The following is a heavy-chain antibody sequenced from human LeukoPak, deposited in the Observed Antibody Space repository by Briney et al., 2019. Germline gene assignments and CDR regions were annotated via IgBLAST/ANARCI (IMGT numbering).Heavy chain of an antibody. D-gene: IGHD2-2*01. CDR2: IYYSGST. V-gene: IGHV4-59*02. CDR3: ARGAILGYCSSTSCWDHDAFDI. CDR1: GGSVSSHY. Sequence: SETLSLTCTVSGGSVSSHYWIWIRQPPGKGLEWIGYIYYSGSTNYNPSLKSRVTISVDTSKNQFSLKLSSVTAADTAVYYCARGAILGYCSSTSCWDHDAFDIWGQGTMVTVSS. J-gene: IGHJ3*02.